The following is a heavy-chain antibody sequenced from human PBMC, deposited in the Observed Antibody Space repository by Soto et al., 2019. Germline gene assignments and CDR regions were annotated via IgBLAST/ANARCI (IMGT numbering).Heavy chain of an antibody. CDR1: GGTFSSYA. Sequence: SVKVSCKASGGTFSSYAISWVRQAPGQGLEWMGGIIPIFGTANYAQKFQGRVTITADKSTSTAYMELSSLRSEDTAVYYCALAATPNPYYYYYCMDSRGQGTTVTV. CDR2: IIPIFGTA. J-gene: IGHJ6*02. V-gene: IGHV1-69*06. D-gene: IGHD2-15*01. CDR3: ALAATPNPYYYYYCMDS.